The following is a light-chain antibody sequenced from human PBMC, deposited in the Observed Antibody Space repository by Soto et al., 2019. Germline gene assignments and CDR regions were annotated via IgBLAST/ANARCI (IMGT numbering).Light chain of an antibody. CDR1: QGITNY. V-gene: IGKV1-16*02. J-gene: IGKJ2*01. Sequence: DVQMTQSPSSLSAAVGERVTITCRARQGITNYLAWFQQKPGKAPKSLIYAASNLQSGVPSKFSGSGSGTDFTLTINSLQPEDSATYYCQQYNDHPHTFGQGTKLEIK. CDR2: AAS. CDR3: QQYNDHPHT.